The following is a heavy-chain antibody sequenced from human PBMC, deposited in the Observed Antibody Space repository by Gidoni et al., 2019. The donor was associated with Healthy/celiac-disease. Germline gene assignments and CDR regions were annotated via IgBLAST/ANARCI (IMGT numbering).Heavy chain of an antibody. CDR1: GFTFSSYW. CDR2: IKQDGSEK. Sequence: EVQLVESGGGLVQPGGSLRLSCAASGFTFSSYWMSWVRQAPGKGLEWVANIKQDGSEKYYVDSVKGRFTISRDNAKNSLYLQMNSLRAEDTAVYYCARASRVDPYYYYGMDVWGQGTTVTVSS. J-gene: IGHJ6*02. CDR3: ARASRVDPYYYYGMDV. D-gene: IGHD5-12*01. V-gene: IGHV3-7*03.